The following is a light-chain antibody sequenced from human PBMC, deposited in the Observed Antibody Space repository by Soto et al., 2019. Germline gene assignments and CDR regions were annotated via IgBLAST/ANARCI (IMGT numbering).Light chain of an antibody. Sequence: DIQMTQSPSSLSASVGDRVTITCRASQSISSYLNWYQQKPGKAPKLLIYAASSLQSGVPSRFSGSGSGTDFTLTISSLQPEDFATYYCQQSYITPPITFGQGTRLEIK. CDR1: QSISSY. CDR2: AAS. CDR3: QQSYITPPIT. V-gene: IGKV1-39*01. J-gene: IGKJ5*01.